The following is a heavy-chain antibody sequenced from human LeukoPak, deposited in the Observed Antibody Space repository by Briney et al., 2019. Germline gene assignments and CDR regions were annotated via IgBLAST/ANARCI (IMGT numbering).Heavy chain of an antibody. J-gene: IGHJ6*03. CDR1: GFTFSNFG. V-gene: IGHV3-30*02. CDR2: IRFDGTSE. Sequence: GGSLRLSCAASGFTFSNFGVHWVRQAPGKGLEWVAFIRFDGTSEFYADSVTARFTISRDNSQNPVSLQLNNLRIEDTALYYCAKTSLSDPSGHYYYMDVWGKGTTVTVSS. D-gene: IGHD3-3*01. CDR3: AKTSLSDPSGHYYYMDV.